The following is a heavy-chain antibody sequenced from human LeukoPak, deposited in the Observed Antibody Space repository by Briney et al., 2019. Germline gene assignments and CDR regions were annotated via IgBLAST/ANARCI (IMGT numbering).Heavy chain of an antibody. J-gene: IGHJ4*02. V-gene: IGHV1-2*02. D-gene: IGHD4-11*01. CDR2: INPYSGDT. CDR3: ARADAADYTTFVS. Sequence: ASVTVSFKSSGYTFTYYYFHWVRQPPGQGLEWLGWINPYSGDTNYAQKFQGRVTMTIDTSISTAFVYLSRLRIDDTAVYYCARADAADYTTFVSWGQGTLVTVSS. CDR1: GYTFTYYY.